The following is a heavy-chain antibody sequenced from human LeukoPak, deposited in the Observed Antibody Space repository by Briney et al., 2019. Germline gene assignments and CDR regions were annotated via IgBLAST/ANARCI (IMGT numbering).Heavy chain of an antibody. Sequence: GASVKVSCKASGYTFTSYYMHWVRQAPGQGLEWMGIINPSGGSTSYAQKFQGRVTMTRDTSTSTVYMELSSLRSEDTAVYYCARSMIVVVTKNDAFDIWDQGTMVTVSS. J-gene: IGHJ3*02. V-gene: IGHV1-46*01. CDR3: ARSMIVVVTKNDAFDI. CDR2: INPSGGST. CDR1: GYTFTSYY. D-gene: IGHD3-22*01.